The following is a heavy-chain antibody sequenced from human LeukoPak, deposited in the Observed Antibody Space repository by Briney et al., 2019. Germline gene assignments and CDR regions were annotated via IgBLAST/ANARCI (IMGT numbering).Heavy chain of an antibody. CDR1: GYTFTSYA. Sequence: ASVKVSCKASGYTFTSYAMNWVRQAPGQGLEWMGWINTNTGNPTYAQGFTGRFVFSLDTSVSTAYLQISSLKAEDTAVYYCARDWVGSGHQWGWAEYFQHWGQGTLVTVSS. CDR2: INTNTGNP. D-gene: IGHD2-15*01. V-gene: IGHV7-4-1*02. CDR3: ARDWVGSGHQWGWAEYFQH. J-gene: IGHJ1*01.